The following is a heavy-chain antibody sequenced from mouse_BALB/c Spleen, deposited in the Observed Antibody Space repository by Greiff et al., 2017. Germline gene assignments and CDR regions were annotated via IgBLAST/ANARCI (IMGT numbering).Heavy chain of an antibody. V-gene: IGHV14-4*02. CDR1: GFNIKDYY. CDR2: IDPENGDT. CDR3: NAHDAMDY. Sequence: VQLQQSGAELVRSGASVKLSCTASGFNIKDYYMHWVKQRPEQGLEWIGWIDPENGDTEYAPKFQGKATMTADTSSNTAYLQLSSLTSEDTAVYYCNAHDAMDYWGQGTSVTVSS. J-gene: IGHJ4*01.